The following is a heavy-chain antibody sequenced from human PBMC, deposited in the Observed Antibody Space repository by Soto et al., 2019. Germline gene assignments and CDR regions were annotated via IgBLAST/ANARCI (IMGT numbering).Heavy chain of an antibody. CDR2: ITPYSGNT. CDR3: AMVDNYVTPTPQDV. CDR1: GYIFVNYG. Sequence: QVQLVQSGDEVRKPGSSVKVSCKASGYIFVNYGIAWVRQAPGQGLEWMGWITPYSGNTHYATKVKGRLTMTTDTSPSSHYMDLGSLTSADTAVYYCAMVDNYVTPTPQDVWGQGTTVTVSS. V-gene: IGHV1-18*01. J-gene: IGHJ6*02. D-gene: IGHD3-16*01.